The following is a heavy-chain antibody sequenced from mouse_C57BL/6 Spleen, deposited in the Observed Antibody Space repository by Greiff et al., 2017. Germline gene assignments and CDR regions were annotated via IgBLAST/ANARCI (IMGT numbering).Heavy chain of an antibody. V-gene: IGHV1-22*01. Sequence: EVQLQQSGPELVKPGASVKMSCKASGYTFTDYNMHWVKQSHGKSLEWIGYINPNNGGTSYNQKFKGKATLTVNKSSSTAYMELRSLTAEDSAVYDWARGLEYWYFDVWGTGTTVTVSS. CDR3: ARGLEYWYFDV. D-gene: IGHD4-1*01. CDR1: GYTFTDYN. CDR2: INPNNGGT. J-gene: IGHJ1*03.